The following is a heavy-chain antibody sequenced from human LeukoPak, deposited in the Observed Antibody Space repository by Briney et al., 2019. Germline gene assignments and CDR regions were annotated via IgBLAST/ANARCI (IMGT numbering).Heavy chain of an antibody. D-gene: IGHD1-1*01. CDR1: GSTFRSNW. Sequence: SGGSLRLSCAASGSTFRSNWMHWVRQGPGKGLVWVSRISSDGSSTSYADSVKGRFTIFRDNAKNTLYLQMSSLRAEDTAVYYCARHTTDYYNYGMDVWGQGTTVPVSS. V-gene: IGHV3-74*01. CDR2: ISSDGSST. J-gene: IGHJ6*02. CDR3: ARHTTDYYNYGMDV.